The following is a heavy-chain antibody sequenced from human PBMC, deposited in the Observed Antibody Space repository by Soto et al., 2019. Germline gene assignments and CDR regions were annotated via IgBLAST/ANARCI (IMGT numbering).Heavy chain of an antibody. CDR2: IYYSGST. D-gene: IGHD1-26*01. Sequence: SETLSLTCTVSGGSISSSSYYWGWIRQPPGKGLEWIGSIYYSGSTYYNPSLKSRVTISVDTSKNQFSLKLSSVTAADTAVYCCVVGATDVLDYWGQGTLVTVSS. CDR3: VVGATDVLDY. CDR1: GGSISSSSYY. V-gene: IGHV4-39*01. J-gene: IGHJ4*02.